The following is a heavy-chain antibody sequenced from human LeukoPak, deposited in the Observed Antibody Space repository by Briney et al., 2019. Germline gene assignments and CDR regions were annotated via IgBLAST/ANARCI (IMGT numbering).Heavy chain of an antibody. CDR2: IYYSGST. CDR1: GGSISSGSYY. J-gene: IGHJ4*02. D-gene: IGHD6-6*01. Sequence: PSETLSLTCSVSGGSISSGSYYWGWIRQPPGKGLEWIGSIYYSGSTYYNPSLKSRVTISVDTSRNQFSLKLSSVTAADTAVYYCAGGLLPGIAARFPWDYWGQGTLVTVSS. V-gene: IGHV4-39*01. CDR3: AGGLLPGIAARFPWDY.